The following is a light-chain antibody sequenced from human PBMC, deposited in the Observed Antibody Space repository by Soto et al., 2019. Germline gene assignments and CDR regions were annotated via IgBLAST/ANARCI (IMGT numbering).Light chain of an antibody. Sequence: DIQMTQSPSTLSASVGDRVTITCRASQSISSWLAWYQQKPGKAPKLLIYKASSLESGVPSRFSGSGSGTEFTLTISSLQPDDFATYYCQQYNSVPVTFGQGTKVEIK. J-gene: IGKJ1*01. CDR1: QSISSW. CDR2: KAS. CDR3: QQYNSVPVT. V-gene: IGKV1-5*03.